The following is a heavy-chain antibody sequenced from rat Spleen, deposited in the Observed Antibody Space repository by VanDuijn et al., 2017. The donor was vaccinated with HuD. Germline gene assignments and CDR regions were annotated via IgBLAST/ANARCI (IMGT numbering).Heavy chain of an antibody. CDR2: ISPSGVT. CDR3: VRQDTSGYSNWFTY. J-gene: IGHJ3*01. Sequence: EVQLVETGGGLVQPGRSLKLSCVASGFTFSSYWMYWIRQAPGKGLEWVSSISPSGVTYYRDSVKGRFTVSRENTERTLYLLVDSLRSEDTATYYCVRQDTSGYSNWFTYWGQGTLVTVSS. V-gene: IGHV5-58*01. D-gene: IGHD4-3*01. CDR1: GFTFSSYW.